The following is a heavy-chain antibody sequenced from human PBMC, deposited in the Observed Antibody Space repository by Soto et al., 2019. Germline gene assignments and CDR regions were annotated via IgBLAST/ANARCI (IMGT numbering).Heavy chain of an antibody. CDR3: ARVFIVRQQLAFDY. J-gene: IGHJ4*02. D-gene: IGHD6-13*01. Sequence: PSETLSLTCAVSSGSISSSNWWSWVRPPPGKGLEWIGEIYHSGSTNYNPSLKSRVTISVDKSKNQFSLKLSSVAAADTAVYYCARVFIVRQQLAFDYWGQGTLVTVSS. CDR2: IYHSGST. V-gene: IGHV4-4*02. CDR1: SGSISSSNW.